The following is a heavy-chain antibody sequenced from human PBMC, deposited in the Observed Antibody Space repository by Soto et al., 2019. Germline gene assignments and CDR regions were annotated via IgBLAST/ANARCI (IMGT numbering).Heavy chain of an antibody. D-gene: IGHD5-18*01. CDR2: MNPNSGNT. CDR1: GYTFTSYD. V-gene: IGHV1-8*01. CDR3: ARSPTDSYGYEDY. J-gene: IGHJ4*02. Sequence: QVQLVQSGAEVKKPGASVKVSCKASGYTFTSYDINWVRQATGQGLEWMGWMNPNSGNTGYAQKFQGRVTKTRNTSISTAYMELSSRRSEDTAVYYCARSPTDSYGYEDYWGQGTLVIVSA.